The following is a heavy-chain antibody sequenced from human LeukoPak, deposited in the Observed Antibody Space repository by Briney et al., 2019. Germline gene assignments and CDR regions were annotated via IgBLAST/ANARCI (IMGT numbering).Heavy chain of an antibody. D-gene: IGHD1-14*01. CDR2: ISNSDDST. CDR1: GFTFSNYW. Sequence: GGSLRLSCVASGFTFSNYWMSWVRQAPGKGLEWVSTISNSDDSTYYADSVKGRFTISRDNSENTLYLQMNSLRAEDTAVYYCAKATGYLLWGQGTLVTVSS. J-gene: IGHJ4*02. CDR3: AKATGYLL. V-gene: IGHV3-23*01.